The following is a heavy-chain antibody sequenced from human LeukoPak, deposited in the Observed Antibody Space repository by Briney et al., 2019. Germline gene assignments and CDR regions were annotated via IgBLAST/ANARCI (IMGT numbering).Heavy chain of an antibody. D-gene: IGHD3-10*01. V-gene: IGHV3-30*04. CDR3: ARDPRKGSPDYFDY. Sequence: ETSLRLSCATSGFTFNNYPMHWVRQAPGKGLEWVAVIGYDGRFKFHSDSVKGRFTISRDDSKNTLYLQMNSLRPEDTALYYCARDPRKGSPDYFDYWGQGTLVTVST. CDR1: GFTFNNYP. CDR2: IGYDGRFK. J-gene: IGHJ4*02.